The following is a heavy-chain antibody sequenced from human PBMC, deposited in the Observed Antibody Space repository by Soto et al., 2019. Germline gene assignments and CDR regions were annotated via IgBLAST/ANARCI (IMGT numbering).Heavy chain of an antibody. CDR2: IIPIFGTA. CDR1: GGTFSSYA. Sequence: SVKVSCKASGGTFSSYAISWVRQAPGQGLEWMGGIIPIFGTANYAQKFQGRVTITADESTSTAYMELSSLRSEDTAVYYCARLMTLGKYYFDYWGQGTLVTVSS. D-gene: IGHD3-16*01. J-gene: IGHJ4*02. V-gene: IGHV1-69*13. CDR3: ARLMTLGKYYFDY.